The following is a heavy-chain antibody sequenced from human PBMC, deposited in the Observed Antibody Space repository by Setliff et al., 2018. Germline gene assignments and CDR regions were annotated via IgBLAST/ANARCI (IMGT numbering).Heavy chain of an antibody. Sequence: SETLSLTCTVSGGSISSYYWSWIRPPAGKGLEWIGRIYTSGSTNYNPSLKSRVTISIDTSKNQFSLNLNSVTAADMAVYYCAREQLLDPPGYYYMDVWAKGTTVTVSS. J-gene: IGHJ6*03. D-gene: IGHD6-19*01. V-gene: IGHV4-4*07. CDR1: GGSISSYY. CDR3: AREQLLDPPGYYYMDV. CDR2: IYTSGST.